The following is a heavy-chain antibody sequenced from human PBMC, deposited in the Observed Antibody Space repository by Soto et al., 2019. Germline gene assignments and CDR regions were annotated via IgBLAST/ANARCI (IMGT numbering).Heavy chain of an antibody. V-gene: IGHV3-30*18. Sequence: HPGGSLRLSCAASGFTFSSYGMHWVRQAPGKGLEWVAVISYDGSNKYYAGSVKGRFTISRDNSKNTLYLQMNSLRAEDTAVYYCAKELYISGFLEWLPHDAFDTWGQGTMVTVSS. J-gene: IGHJ3*02. D-gene: IGHD3-3*01. CDR2: ISYDGSNK. CDR3: AKELYISGFLEWLPHDAFDT. CDR1: GFTFSSYG.